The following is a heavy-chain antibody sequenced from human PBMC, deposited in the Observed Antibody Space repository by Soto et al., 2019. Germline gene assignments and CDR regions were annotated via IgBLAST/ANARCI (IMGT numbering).Heavy chain of an antibody. J-gene: IGHJ4*02. CDR2: ISSSGSNI. Sequence: GGSLRLSCAASGFTFSDYCMSWIRQVPGKGLEWVSYISSSGSNIYYADSVKGRFTISRDNAKNSLYLQMNSLRAEDTAVYYCAREIGYSYGPFDYWGQGTLVTVSS. D-gene: IGHD5-18*01. CDR1: GFTFSDYC. V-gene: IGHV3-11*01. CDR3: AREIGYSYGPFDY.